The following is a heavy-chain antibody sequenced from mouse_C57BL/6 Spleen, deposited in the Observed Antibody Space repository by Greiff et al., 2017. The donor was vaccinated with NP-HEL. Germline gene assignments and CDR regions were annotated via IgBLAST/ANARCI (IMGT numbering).Heavy chain of an antibody. CDR2: ISDGGSYT. CDR1: GFTFSSYA. CDR3: ARDNGSSYGRFAY. V-gene: IGHV5-4*01. Sequence: EVNLVESGGGLVKPGGSLKLSCAASGFTFSSYAMSWVRQTPEKRLEWVATISDGGSYTYYPDNVKGRFTISRDNAKNNLYLQMSHLKSEDTAMYYCARDNGSSYGRFAYWGQGTTLTVSS. J-gene: IGHJ2*01. D-gene: IGHD1-1*01.